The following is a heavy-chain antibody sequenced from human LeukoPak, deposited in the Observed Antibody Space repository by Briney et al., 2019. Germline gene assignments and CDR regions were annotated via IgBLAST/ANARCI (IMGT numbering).Heavy chain of an antibody. CDR1: GFTFSSYG. J-gene: IGHJ4*02. CDR2: ISYDGSNK. Sequence: PGGSLRLSCAASGFTFSSYGMHWVRQAPGKGLEWVAVISYDGSNKYYADSVKGRFTISRDNSKNTLYLQMNSLRAEDTAVYYCAKDRLQGFDYWGQGTLVTVSS. CDR3: AKDRLQGFDY. V-gene: IGHV3-30*18.